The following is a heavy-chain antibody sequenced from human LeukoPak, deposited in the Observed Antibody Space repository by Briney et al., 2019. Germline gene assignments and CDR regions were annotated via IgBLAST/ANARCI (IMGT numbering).Heavy chain of an antibody. Sequence: ASVKVSCKASGYTFTSYDVNWVRQATGQGLEWMGWMNPNSGNTGYAQKFQGRVTMTRNTSISTAYMELSSLRSEDTAVYYCAREYYYGSGSPPFYWGQGTLVTVSS. J-gene: IGHJ4*02. V-gene: IGHV1-8*01. CDR1: GYTFTSYD. D-gene: IGHD3-10*01. CDR2: MNPNSGNT. CDR3: AREYYYGSGSPPFY.